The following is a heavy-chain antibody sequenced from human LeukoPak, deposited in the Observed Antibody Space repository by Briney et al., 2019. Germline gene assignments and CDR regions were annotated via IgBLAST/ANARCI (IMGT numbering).Heavy chain of an antibody. V-gene: IGHV4-39*01. D-gene: IGHD3-10*01. CDR2: IYYSGST. J-gene: IGHJ6*03. Sequence: SETLSLTCSVSGGSISSSSYYWGWIRQPPGKGLEWIGSIYYSGSTYYNPSLKSRVTISVDTSKNQFSLKLSSVTAADTAVYYCASFSASYYYYYMDVWGKGTTVTVSS. CDR3: ASFSASYYYYYMDV. CDR1: GGSISSSSYY.